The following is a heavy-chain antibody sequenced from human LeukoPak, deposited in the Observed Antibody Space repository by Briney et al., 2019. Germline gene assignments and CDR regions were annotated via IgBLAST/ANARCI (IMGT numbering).Heavy chain of an antibody. V-gene: IGHV1-69*04. CDR3: ARDPDDSSGYYYDNFDY. Sequence: ASVKVSCKASGGTFSSYAISWVRQAPGQGLEWMGRIIPIFGIANYAQEFQGRVTITADKSTSTAYMELSSLRSEDTAVYYCARDPDDSSGYYYDNFDYWGQGTLVTVSS. CDR2: IIPIFGIA. CDR1: GGTFSSYA. D-gene: IGHD3-22*01. J-gene: IGHJ4*02.